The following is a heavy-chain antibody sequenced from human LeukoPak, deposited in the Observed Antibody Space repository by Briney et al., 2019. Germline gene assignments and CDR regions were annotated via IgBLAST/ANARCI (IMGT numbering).Heavy chain of an antibody. CDR2: MNPNSGNT. CDR1: GYTVTNYD. D-gene: IGHD6-13*01. Sequence: GASVKVSCKTSGYTVTNYDINWVRQATGQGLEWMGWMNPNSGNTAYTQKFQGRVTMTRDTSISTAYMELSSLRSEDTAVYYCARDSTGYSSSWPRHWGQGTLVTVSS. CDR3: ARDSTGYSSSWPRH. V-gene: IGHV1-8*01. J-gene: IGHJ4*02.